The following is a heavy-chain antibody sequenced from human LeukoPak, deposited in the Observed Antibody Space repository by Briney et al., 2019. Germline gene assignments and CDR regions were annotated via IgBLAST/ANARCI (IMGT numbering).Heavy chain of an antibody. V-gene: IGHV3-11*04. Sequence: GGSLRLSCAASGFTFSDYYMTWIRQAPGKGLVWLSYISATTGRIIYYADSVKGRFTISRDNTKNSLFLQMVSLRVEDTALYYCARYYSDAFDVWGQGTVVTVSS. CDR2: ISATTGRII. CDR1: GFTFSDYY. D-gene: IGHD3-10*01. CDR3: ARYYSDAFDV. J-gene: IGHJ3*01.